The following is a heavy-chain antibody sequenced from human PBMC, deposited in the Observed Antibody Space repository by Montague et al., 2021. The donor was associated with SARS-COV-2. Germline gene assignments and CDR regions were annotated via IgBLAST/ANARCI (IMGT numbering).Heavy chain of an antibody. D-gene: IGHD2-2*01. CDR3: ARELGYCSSTNCFHSDY. V-gene: IGHV4-39*07. CDR2: IYSGST. CDR1: GGSINSSSYY. J-gene: IGHJ4*02. Sequence: SETLSLTCTVSGGSINSSSYYWGWIRQPPGKGLEWIGSIYSGSTYYNPSLKSRVTISVDTSKNQFSLKLSSVTAADTAVFYCARELGYCSSTNCFHSDYWGQGTLVTVSS.